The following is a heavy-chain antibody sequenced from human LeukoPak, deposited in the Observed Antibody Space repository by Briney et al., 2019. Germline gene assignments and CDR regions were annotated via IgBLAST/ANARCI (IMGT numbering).Heavy chain of an antibody. V-gene: IGHV3-49*03. Sequence: GGSLRLSCTASGFTFGDYAMSWFRQAPGKGLEWVGFIRSKAYGGTTEYAASVKGRFTISRDDSKGIAYLQMNGLKTEDTAVYYCTRGGYSYGYAYWGQGTLVTVSS. CDR2: IRSKAYGGTT. J-gene: IGHJ4*02. CDR3: TRGGYSYGYAY. CDR1: GFTFGDYA. D-gene: IGHD5-18*01.